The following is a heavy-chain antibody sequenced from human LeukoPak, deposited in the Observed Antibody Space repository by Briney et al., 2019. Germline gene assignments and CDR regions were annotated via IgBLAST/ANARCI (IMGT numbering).Heavy chain of an antibody. CDR2: VDPEDGET. Sequence: ATVKISCKASGYTFTDYYMHWVQQAPGKGLEWMGRVDPEDGETIYAEKFQGRVTITADTSTDTAYMELSSLRSEDTAVYYCATEYSNYNWFDPWGEGTLVTVSS. CDR3: ATEYSNYNWFDP. J-gene: IGHJ5*02. V-gene: IGHV1-69-2*01. CDR1: GYTFTDYY. D-gene: IGHD4-11*01.